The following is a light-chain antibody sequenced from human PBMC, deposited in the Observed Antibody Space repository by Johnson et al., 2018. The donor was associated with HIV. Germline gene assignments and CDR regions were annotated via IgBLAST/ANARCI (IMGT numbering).Light chain of an antibody. V-gene: IGLV1-51*02. Sequence: QSVLTQPPSVSAAPGQKVTISCSGSSSNIGNNYVSWYQQLPGTAPKLLIYENNKRPSGIPDRFSGSKSGTSATLGITGLQTGDEADYYCGTWDNSLNPAYVFGTGTKVPV. CDR2: ENN. CDR1: SSNIGNNY. CDR3: GTWDNSLNPAYV. J-gene: IGLJ1*01.